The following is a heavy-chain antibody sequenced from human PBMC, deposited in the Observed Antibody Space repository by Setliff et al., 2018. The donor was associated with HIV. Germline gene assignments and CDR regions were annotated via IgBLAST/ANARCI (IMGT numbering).Heavy chain of an antibody. Sequence: PSETLSLTCTVSGDSISTDYWTWIRQPPGKGLEWIGYIYTSGSTNYNPSLKSRVTISVDTSKNQFSLKLSSVTAADTAVYYCARLGGYYYGDAFDIWGQGTMVTVSS. CDR2: IYTSGST. CDR1: GDSISTDY. D-gene: IGHD3-22*01. CDR3: ARLGGYYYGDAFDI. J-gene: IGHJ3*02. V-gene: IGHV4-4*09.